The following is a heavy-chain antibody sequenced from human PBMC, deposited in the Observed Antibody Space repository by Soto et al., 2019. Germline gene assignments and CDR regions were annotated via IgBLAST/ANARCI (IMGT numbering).Heavy chain of an antibody. CDR2: IIGIVGST. CDR3: AKDTYGSGSYMDWYFDL. CDR1: GFTFSSYA. D-gene: IGHD3-10*01. V-gene: IGHV3-23*01. J-gene: IGHJ2*01. Sequence: EVQLLESGGGLVQPGGSLRLSCAASGFTFSSYAMSWVRQAPGKGLDWVSAIIGIVGSTYYADSVKGRFTISRDNSKNTLYLKMNSLRAEDTAVYYYAKDTYGSGSYMDWYFDLWGRGTLVTVSS.